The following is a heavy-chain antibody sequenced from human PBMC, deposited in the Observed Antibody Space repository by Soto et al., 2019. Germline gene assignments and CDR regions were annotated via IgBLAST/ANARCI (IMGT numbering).Heavy chain of an antibody. CDR3: ARADRTLVTSYSLDV. D-gene: IGHD2-21*02. J-gene: IGHJ6*02. CDR1: GGSFSGYY. V-gene: IGHV4-34*01. Sequence: SETLSLTCAVYGGSFSGYYWTWIRQPPGKGLEWIGEINHSGTINFNPSLESRLTISLDTSKKHFSLKLSSVTDADTAAYYCARADRTLVTSYSLDVWGQGTTVTVSS. CDR2: INHSGTI.